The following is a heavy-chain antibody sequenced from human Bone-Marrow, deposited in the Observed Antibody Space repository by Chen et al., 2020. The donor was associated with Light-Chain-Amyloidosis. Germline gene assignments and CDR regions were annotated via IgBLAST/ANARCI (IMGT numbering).Heavy chain of an antibody. V-gene: IGHV3-15*01. Sequence: EVQLVESGGGLVKPGGSLRLSCAASGFTFSKAWMSWVRQAPGKGLEWVGRIKSKSDGGTTYYAAPVKGRFTISRDDSKNTLYLQMNSLKTEDTAVYYCTTDPSDYDFWSGSRWFDPWGQGTLVTVSS. CDR3: TTDPSDYDFWSGSRWFDP. J-gene: IGHJ5*02. D-gene: IGHD3-3*01. CDR1: GFTFSKAW. CDR2: IKSKSDGGTT.